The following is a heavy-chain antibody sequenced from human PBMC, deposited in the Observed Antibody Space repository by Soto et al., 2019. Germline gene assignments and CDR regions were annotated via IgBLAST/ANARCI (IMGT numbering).Heavy chain of an antibody. V-gene: IGHV4-31*03. CDR1: GGSISSGGYY. CDR2: IYYSGST. J-gene: IGHJ5*02. CDR3: ARDRFNNWFDP. Sequence: ASETLSLTCTVSGGSISSGGYYWSWIRQHPGKGLEWIGYIYYSGSTYYNPSLKSRVTISVDTSKNQFSLKLSSVTAADTAVYYCARDRFNNWFDPWGQGTLVTVSS.